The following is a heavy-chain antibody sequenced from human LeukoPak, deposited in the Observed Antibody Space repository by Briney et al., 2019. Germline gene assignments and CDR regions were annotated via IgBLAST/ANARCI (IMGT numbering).Heavy chain of an antibody. Sequence: SVKVSCKASGGTFISYAISWVRQAPGQGLEWMGGIIPIFGTANYAQKFQGRVTITADESTSTAYMELSSLRSEDTAVYYCARASTNLFGVVYGMDVWGQGTTVTVSS. CDR3: ARASTNLFGVVYGMDV. CDR2: IIPIFGTA. D-gene: IGHD2-8*01. J-gene: IGHJ6*02. CDR1: GGTFISYA. V-gene: IGHV1-69*13.